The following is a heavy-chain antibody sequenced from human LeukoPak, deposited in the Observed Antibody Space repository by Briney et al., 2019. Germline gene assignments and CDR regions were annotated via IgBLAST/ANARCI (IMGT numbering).Heavy chain of an antibody. Sequence: ASVKVSCKASGYTFTTYGISCVRQAPGQGLEWMGWIRPYSGNTNYAQKLQGRVTMTTDTSTSTAYMELRSLRSDDTALYYCAREGSAYYYMDVWGKGTTVTVSS. CDR1: GYTFTTYG. CDR2: IRPYSGNT. V-gene: IGHV1-18*01. J-gene: IGHJ6*03. CDR3: AREGSAYYYMDV.